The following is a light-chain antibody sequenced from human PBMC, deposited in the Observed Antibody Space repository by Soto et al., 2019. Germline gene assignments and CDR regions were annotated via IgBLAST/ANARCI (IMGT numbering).Light chain of an antibody. V-gene: IGKV1-33*01. CDR1: LDINNS. CDR3: QQYDNLPLT. CDR2: DAS. Sequence: DIQMTQSPSSLSASVGDRVTITCQASLDINNSLNWYQQKPGKAPKLLIYDASNLETGVPSRFSGSGSGTDFTLTIGSLQVEDIATYYCQQYDNLPLTFGGGTKVEI. J-gene: IGKJ4*01.